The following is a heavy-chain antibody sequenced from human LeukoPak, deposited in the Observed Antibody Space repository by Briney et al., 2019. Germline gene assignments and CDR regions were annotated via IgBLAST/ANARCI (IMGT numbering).Heavy chain of an antibody. CDR2: ITSSSSYI. J-gene: IGHJ3*02. D-gene: IGHD2/OR15-2a*01. CDR3: ASSTLSGIGVFDI. CDR1: GFTFNNYS. Sequence: PGGSLRLSCAASGFTFNNYSMNWVRQAPGKGLEWVSSITSSSSYISYADSVKGRFTISRDNAKKSLHLQMNSLRAEDTAVYYCASSTLSGIGVFDIWGQGTMVTVSS. V-gene: IGHV3-21*01.